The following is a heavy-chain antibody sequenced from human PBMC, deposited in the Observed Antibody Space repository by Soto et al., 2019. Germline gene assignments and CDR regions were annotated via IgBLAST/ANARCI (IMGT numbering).Heavy chain of an antibody. D-gene: IGHD6-13*01. CDR3: ARGSSWSLGWFDP. CDR2: ISSSSSYI. Sequence: GGSLRLSCAASGFTFSSYSMNWVRQAPGKGLEWVSSISSSSSYIYYADSVKGRFTISRDNAKNSLYLQMNSLRAEDTVVYYCARGSSWSLGWFDPWGQGTLVTVSS. CDR1: GFTFSSYS. J-gene: IGHJ5*02. V-gene: IGHV3-21*01.